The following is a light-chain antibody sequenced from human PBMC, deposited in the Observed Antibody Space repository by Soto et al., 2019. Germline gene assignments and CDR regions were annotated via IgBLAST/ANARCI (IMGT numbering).Light chain of an antibody. Sequence: SALTQPASVSGSPGQSITISCTGTISDVGGYNYVSWYQQHPGKVPKLMIYEVSNRPAGVSNRFSGSKSGNTASLTISGLQAEDEADYYCSSFTSSSTLEVFGGGTKLTVL. V-gene: IGLV2-14*01. J-gene: IGLJ3*02. CDR3: SSFTSSSTLEV. CDR1: ISDVGGYNY. CDR2: EVS.